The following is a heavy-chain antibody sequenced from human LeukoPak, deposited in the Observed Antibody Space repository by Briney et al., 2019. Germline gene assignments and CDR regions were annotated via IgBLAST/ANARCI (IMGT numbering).Heavy chain of an antibody. CDR2: ISWNSGSI. CDR1: GFTFDDYA. J-gene: IGHJ6*02. V-gene: IGHV3-9*01. D-gene: IGHD6-13*01. Sequence: PGRSLRLSCAASGFTFDDYAMHWVRQAPGKGLEWVSGISWNSGSIGYADSVKGRFTISRDNAKNSLYLQMNSLRAEDTALYYCAKDRGRQQLANYYYYYGMDVWGQGTTVTVSS. CDR3: AKDRGRQQLANYYYYYGMDV.